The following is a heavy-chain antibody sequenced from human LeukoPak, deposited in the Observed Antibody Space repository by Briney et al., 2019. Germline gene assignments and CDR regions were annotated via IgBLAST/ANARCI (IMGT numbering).Heavy chain of an antibody. V-gene: IGHV1-18*01. CDR2: ISDYNGNT. Sequence: ASVKVSCKASGYTFTNYGISWVRHAPGQGLEWMGWISDYNGNTNYAQKLQGRVTMTTDTSTSTAYMELRSLRSDDTAVYYCARDPGYYDSSGISTSDAFDIWGQGTMVTVSS. CDR3: ARDPGYYDSSGISTSDAFDI. CDR1: GYTFTNYG. J-gene: IGHJ3*02. D-gene: IGHD3-22*01.